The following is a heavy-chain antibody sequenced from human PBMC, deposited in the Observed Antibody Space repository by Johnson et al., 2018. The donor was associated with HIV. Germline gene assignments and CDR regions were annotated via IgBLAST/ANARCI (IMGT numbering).Heavy chain of an antibody. V-gene: IGHV3-30-3*01. J-gene: IGHJ3*02. CDR3: ATGSPTVTTNAFDI. CDR1: GFTVSSYD. CDR2: VSCDGSTK. D-gene: IGHD4-17*01. Sequence: QEQLVESGGGGVQPGRSLRLSCAASGFTVSSYDMRWVRRAPGKGLEWLAVVSCDGSTKYDAYSVRGRITITKDNTKKTLLLQMNSRRAEDTAVYYCATGSPTVTTNAFDIWGQGTMVTVSS.